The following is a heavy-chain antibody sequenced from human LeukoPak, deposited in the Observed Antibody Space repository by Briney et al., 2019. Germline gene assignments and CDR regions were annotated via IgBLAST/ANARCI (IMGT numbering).Heavy chain of an antibody. CDR2: ISTYDGDT. Sequence: GASVKVSCKASGYTFTTYGVSWVRQAPGQGLGWMGWISTYDGDTKYPQKLQGRVTMTTDTSTSTAYMELRSLRSDDTAVYYCARHGNFDHWGQGTLVTVSS. CDR1: GYTFTTYG. J-gene: IGHJ4*02. V-gene: IGHV1-18*01. CDR3: ARHGNFDH.